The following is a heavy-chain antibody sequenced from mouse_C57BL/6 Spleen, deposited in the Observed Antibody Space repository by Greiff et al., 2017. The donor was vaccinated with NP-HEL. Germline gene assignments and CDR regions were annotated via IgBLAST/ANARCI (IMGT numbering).Heavy chain of an antibody. CDR1: GYSITSGYY. CDR2: ISYDGSN. J-gene: IGHJ3*01. D-gene: IGHD1-1*01. V-gene: IGHV3-6*01. Sequence: EVKLMESGPGLVKPSQSLSLTCSVTGYSITSGYYWNWIRQFPGNKLEWMGYISYDGSNNYNPSLKNRISITRDTSKNQFFLKLNSVTTEDTATYYCARDLGGTTVVDRAWFAYWGQGTLVTVSA. CDR3: ARDLGGTTVVDRAWFAY.